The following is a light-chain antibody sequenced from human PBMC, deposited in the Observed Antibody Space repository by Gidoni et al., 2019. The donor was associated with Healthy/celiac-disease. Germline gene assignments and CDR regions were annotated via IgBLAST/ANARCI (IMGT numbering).Light chain of an antibody. CDR1: QSVSSN. Sequence: EIVMTQSPATLSVSPGERATLSCRASQSVSSNLAWYQQKPGQAPSLLIYGASTRAPGITARFSGSGSGTKFTLTISSLQSEDFAVYYCQQYNNWSFTFGPGTKVDIK. J-gene: IGKJ3*01. CDR2: GAS. CDR3: QQYNNWSFT. V-gene: IGKV3-15*01.